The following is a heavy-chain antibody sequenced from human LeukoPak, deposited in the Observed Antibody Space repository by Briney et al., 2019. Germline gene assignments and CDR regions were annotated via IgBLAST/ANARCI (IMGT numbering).Heavy chain of an antibody. J-gene: IGHJ4*02. CDR1: GLTFSSYG. V-gene: IGHV3-33*01. CDR2: IWYDGSNK. CDR3: ARETTLYYFDY. Sequence: GRSLRLSCAASGLTFSSYGVHWVRQAPGKGLEWVAVIWYDGSNKYYADSVKGRFTISRDNSKNTLYLQMNSLRAEDTAVYYCARETTLYYFDYWGQGTLVTVSS. D-gene: IGHD1-1*01.